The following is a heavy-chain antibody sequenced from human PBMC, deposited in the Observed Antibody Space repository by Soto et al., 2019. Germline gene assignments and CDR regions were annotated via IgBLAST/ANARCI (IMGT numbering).Heavy chain of an antibody. Sequence: GGSLRLSCAASGFTFSSYAMSWVRQAPGKGLEWVSAISGSGGSTYYADSVKGRFTISRDNSKNTLYRQMNSLRAEDTAVYYCAREEGGLRYFDWFNRAGGMDVWGQGTTVTVPS. CDR3: AREEGGLRYFDWFNRAGGMDV. CDR1: GFTFSSYA. J-gene: IGHJ6*02. V-gene: IGHV3-23*01. CDR2: ISGSGGST. D-gene: IGHD3-9*01.